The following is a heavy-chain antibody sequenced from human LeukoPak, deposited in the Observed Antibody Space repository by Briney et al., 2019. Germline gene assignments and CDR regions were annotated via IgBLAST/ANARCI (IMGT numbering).Heavy chain of an antibody. CDR2: FSGSGGST. D-gene: IGHD3-10*02. V-gene: IGHV3-23*01. Sequence: GGSLRLSCAASGFTFSSYAMSWVRQAPGKGLQWVSTFSGSGGSTYYADSVKGRFTISRDNSKNTLYLQMNSLRAEDTAVYYCAELGITMIGGVWGKGTTVTISS. CDR1: GFTFSSYA. CDR3: AELGITMIGGV. J-gene: IGHJ6*04.